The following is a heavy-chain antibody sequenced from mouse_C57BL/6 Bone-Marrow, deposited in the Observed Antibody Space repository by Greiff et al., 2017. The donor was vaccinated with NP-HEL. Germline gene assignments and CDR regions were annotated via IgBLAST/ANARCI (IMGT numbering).Heavy chain of an antibody. Sequence: QVQLQQPGAELVRPGSSVKLSCKASGYTFTSYWMHWVKQRPIQGLEWIGNIDPSDSETHYNQKFKDKATLTVDKSSSTAYMQRSSLTSEDSAVYYCARSPYFYGSSHWYFDVWGTGTTVTVSS. CDR1: GYTFTSYW. CDR3: ARSPYFYGSSHWYFDV. CDR2: IDPSDSET. D-gene: IGHD1-1*01. V-gene: IGHV1-52*01. J-gene: IGHJ1*03.